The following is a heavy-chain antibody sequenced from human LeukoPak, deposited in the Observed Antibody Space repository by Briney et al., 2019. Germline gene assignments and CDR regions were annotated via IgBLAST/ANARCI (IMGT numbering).Heavy chain of an antibody. V-gene: IGHV4-59*01. D-gene: IGHD2-2*01. CDR1: GGSISSYY. Sequence: PSETLSLTCTVSGGSISSYYWSWIRQPPGKGLEWIGYIYYSGSTNYNPSLKSRVTISVDTSKNQFSLKLSSVTAADTAVYYCASWDSSTIYGMDVWGQGTTVTVSS. J-gene: IGHJ6*02. CDR2: IYYSGST. CDR3: ASWDSSTIYGMDV.